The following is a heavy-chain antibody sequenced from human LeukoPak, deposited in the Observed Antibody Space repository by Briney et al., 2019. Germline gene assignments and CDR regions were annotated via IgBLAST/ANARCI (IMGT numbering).Heavy chain of an antibody. J-gene: IGHJ3*02. D-gene: IGHD3-16*01. Sequence: SQTLSLTCAISGDSVSSNSAAWNWIRQSPSSGLEWLGRTYYRSKWYNDYAVSVKSRITVNPDTSKNQFSLHLTSVTPEDTAVYYCARDGGLGLDTLDIWGQGTMVTVSS. V-gene: IGHV6-1*01. CDR1: GDSVSSNSAA. CDR2: TYYRSKWYN. CDR3: ARDGGLGLDTLDI.